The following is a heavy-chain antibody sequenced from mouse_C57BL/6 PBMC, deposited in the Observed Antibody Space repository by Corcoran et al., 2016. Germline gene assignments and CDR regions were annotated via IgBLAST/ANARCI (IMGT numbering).Heavy chain of an antibody. Sequence: EVQLQQSGPELVKPGASVKISCKASGYTFTDYYMNWVKQSHGKSLEWIGDINPNNGGTSYNQKFKGKATLTVDKSSSTAYMELRSLTSEDSAVYYCARGDGYYVFAYWGQGTLVTVSA. D-gene: IGHD2-3*01. CDR2: INPNNGGT. CDR3: ARGDGYYVFAY. CDR1: GYTFTDYY. J-gene: IGHJ3*01. V-gene: IGHV1-26*01.